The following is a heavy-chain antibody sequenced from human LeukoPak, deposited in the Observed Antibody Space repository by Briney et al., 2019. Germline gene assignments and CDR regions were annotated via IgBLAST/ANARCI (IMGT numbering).Heavy chain of an antibody. J-gene: IGHJ3*02. CDR1: GYTFTGYY. D-gene: IGHD3-10*01. CDR2: INPNSGGT. Sequence: ASVKVSCKASGYTFTGYYMHWVRQAPGQGLEWMGWINPNSGGTNYAQKFQGRVTMTRDTSISTAYMELSRLRSDDTAVYYCARGVSYYGSGSYSDAFDIWGQGTMVTVSS. CDR3: ARGVSYYGSGSYSDAFDI. V-gene: IGHV1-2*02.